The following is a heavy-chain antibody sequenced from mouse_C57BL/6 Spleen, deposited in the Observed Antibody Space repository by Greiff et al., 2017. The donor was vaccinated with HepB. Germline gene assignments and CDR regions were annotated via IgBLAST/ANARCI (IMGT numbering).Heavy chain of an antibody. V-gene: IGHV5-12*01. D-gene: IGHD4-1*01. Sequence: EVQGVESGGGLVQPGGSLKLSCAASGFTFSDYYMYWVRQTPEKRLEWVAYISNGGGSTYYPDTVKGRFTISRDNAKNTLYLQMSRLKSEDTAMYYCASNWDGGAMDYWGQGTSVTVSS. CDR2: ISNGGGST. CDR3: ASNWDGGAMDY. J-gene: IGHJ4*01. CDR1: GFTFSDYY.